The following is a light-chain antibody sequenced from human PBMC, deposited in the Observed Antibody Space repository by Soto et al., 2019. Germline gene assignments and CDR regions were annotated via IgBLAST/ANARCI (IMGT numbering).Light chain of an antibody. Sequence: EIVLTQSPGTLSLSQGERATLSCRTSQSVNNNYLAWYQQKPGQAPRLLIYGASSRATGIPDRFSGSGSGTDFTLSISSLQSEDFAVYYCQQYNNWPWTFGQGTKV. J-gene: IGKJ1*01. CDR2: GAS. CDR1: QSVNNNY. V-gene: IGKV3-20*01. CDR3: QQYNNWPWT.